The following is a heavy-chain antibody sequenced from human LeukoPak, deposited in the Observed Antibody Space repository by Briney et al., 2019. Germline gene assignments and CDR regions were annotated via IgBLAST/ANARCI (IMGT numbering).Heavy chain of an antibody. CDR2: ISSSGSTI. D-gene: IGHD5-18*01. CDR1: GFTFSSYE. J-gene: IGHJ4*02. V-gene: IGHV3-48*03. Sequence: PGGSLRLSCAASGFTFSSYEMNWVRRAPGKGLEWVSYISSSGSTIYYADSVKGRFTISRDNAKNSLYLQMNSLRAEDTALYYCARVSSSGYGVSSGLSYWGQGTLVTVSS. CDR3: ARVSSSGYGVSSGLSY.